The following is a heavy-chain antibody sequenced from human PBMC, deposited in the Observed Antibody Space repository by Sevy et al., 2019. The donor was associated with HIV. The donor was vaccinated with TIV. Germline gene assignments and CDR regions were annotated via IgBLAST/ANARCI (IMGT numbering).Heavy chain of an antibody. J-gene: IGHJ4*02. V-gene: IGHV3-33*01. CDR3: ERGDDFNGRSAKTDFDY. CDR2: IRNDGSNK. Sequence: GGSLRLSCAASGFTFSNYGMHWVRQAPGKGLEWVAAIRNDGSNKYYADSVKGRFTISRDNSKNTLYLQMNSLRVEDTAVYFSERGDDFNGRSAKTDFDYWGQGTLVTVSS. D-gene: IGHD2-21*02. CDR1: GFTFSNYG.